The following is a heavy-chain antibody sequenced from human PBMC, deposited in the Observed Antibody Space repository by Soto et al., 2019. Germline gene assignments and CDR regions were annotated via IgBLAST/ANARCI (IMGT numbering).Heavy chain of an antibody. J-gene: IGHJ5*02. Sequence: SETLSLTCTVSGGSISSYYWSWIRQPPGKGLEWIGYIYYSGSTNYNPSLKSRVTISVDTSKNQFSLKLSSVTAADTAVYYCARVNYDYVWGSYRYNWFDPWGQGTLVTVSS. V-gene: IGHV4-59*01. D-gene: IGHD3-16*02. CDR2: IYYSGST. CDR3: ARVNYDYVWGSYRYNWFDP. CDR1: GGSISSYY.